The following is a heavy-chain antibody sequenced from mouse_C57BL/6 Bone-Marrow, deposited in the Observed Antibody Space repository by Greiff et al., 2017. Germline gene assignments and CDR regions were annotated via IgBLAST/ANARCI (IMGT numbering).Heavy chain of an antibody. Sequence: EVQLVESGGGLVQPGGSLSLSCAASGFTFTDYYMRWVRQPPGKALEWLGFLRNKANGYTTEYSASVKGRFTISRDNSPSILYRQMKALLAEDSSTYHYARYKCSSYDYYAIDYWGQGTSVTVSS. CDR3: ARYKCSSYDYYAIDY. D-gene: IGHD1-1*01. V-gene: IGHV7-3*01. J-gene: IGHJ4*01. CDR1: GFTFTDYY. CDR2: LRNKANGYTT.